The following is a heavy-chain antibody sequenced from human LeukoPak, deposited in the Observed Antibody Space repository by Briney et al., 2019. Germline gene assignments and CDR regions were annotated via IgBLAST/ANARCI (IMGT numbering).Heavy chain of an antibody. CDR1: GFTFSGYG. Sequence: GGSLRLSCAASGFTFSGYGMHWVRQAPGKGLEWVAFIRYDGSNKYYADSVKGRFTISRDNSKNTLYLQMNSLRAEDTAVYYCAREYCSSTSCYTAYFDYWGQGTLVTVSS. CDR3: AREYCSSTSCYTAYFDY. J-gene: IGHJ4*02. CDR2: IRYDGSNK. V-gene: IGHV3-30*02. D-gene: IGHD2-2*02.